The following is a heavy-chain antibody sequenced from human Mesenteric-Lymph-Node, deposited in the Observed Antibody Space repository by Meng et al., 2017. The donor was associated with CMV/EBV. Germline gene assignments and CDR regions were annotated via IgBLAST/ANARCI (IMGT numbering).Heavy chain of an antibody. Sequence: CAISGDSVSNNGTAWNWIRQSPSRGLEWLGRTYYRSKWYNDYAVSVKSRITINPDTSKNQFSLQLNSVTPEDTAVYYCVGIRDGYNHPWGQGTLVTVSS. CDR2: TYYRSKWYN. V-gene: IGHV6-1*01. D-gene: IGHD5-24*01. CDR1: GDSVSNNGTA. J-gene: IGHJ5*02. CDR3: VGIRDGYNHP.